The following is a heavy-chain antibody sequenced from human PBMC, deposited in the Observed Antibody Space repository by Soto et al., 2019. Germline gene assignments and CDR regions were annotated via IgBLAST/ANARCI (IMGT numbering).Heavy chain of an antibody. V-gene: IGHV4-59*08. CDR2: IYYAGST. D-gene: IGHD3-22*01. CDR1: GGSMSPNY. J-gene: IGHJ5*02. CDR3: ARLGFYYQSLDH. Sequence: PSETLSLTCTVSGGSMSPNYWSWFRQPPGRGLEWVGYIYYAGSTSYNPSLKSRVTISLETSKSQFSLRLSSVTAADTAVYFCARLGFYYQSLDHWGQGALVTVSS.